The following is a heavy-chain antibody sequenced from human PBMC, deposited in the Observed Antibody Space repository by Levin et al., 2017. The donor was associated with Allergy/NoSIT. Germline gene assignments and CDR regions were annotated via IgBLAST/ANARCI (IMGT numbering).Heavy chain of an antibody. V-gene: IGHV3-30*04. D-gene: IGHD3-22*01. CDR2: ISYDGSNK. J-gene: IGHJ4*02. CDR3: ARDMCAWGVVVINGDNDY. CDR1: GFTFSNYA. Sequence: GGSLRLSCAASGFTFSNYAMHWVRQAPGKGLEWVAAISYDGSNKYYADSVKGRFTISRDNSKNTLYLQMNSLRAEDTAVYYCARDMCAWGVVVINGDNDYWGQGTLVTVSS.